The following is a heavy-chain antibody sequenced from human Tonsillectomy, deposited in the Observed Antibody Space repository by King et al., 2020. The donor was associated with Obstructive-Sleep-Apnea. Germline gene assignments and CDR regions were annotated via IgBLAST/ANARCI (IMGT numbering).Heavy chain of an antibody. CDR2: IYHSGST. CDR1: GGSISSTNW. D-gene: IGHD3-22*01. Sequence: VQLQESGPGLVKPSGTLSLTCVVSGGSISSTNWWSWVRQSPGKGLEWIGEIYHSGSTNYNPSLTSRVTISVDKSKNQFSLKLSSVTAADTAVYYCASHYDYSGYYNYYWGQGTLVTVSS. J-gene: IGHJ4*02. CDR3: ASHYDYSGYYNYY. V-gene: IGHV4-4*02.